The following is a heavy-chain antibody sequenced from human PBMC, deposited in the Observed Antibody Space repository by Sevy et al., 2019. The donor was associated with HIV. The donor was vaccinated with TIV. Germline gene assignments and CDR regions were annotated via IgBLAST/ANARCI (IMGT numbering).Heavy chain of an antibody. CDR3: ARDQAGYRSY. CDR2: IYSGGST. J-gene: IGHJ4*02. CDR1: VFTVSSNY. V-gene: IGHV3-53*01. D-gene: IGHD6-13*01. Sequence: PGGSLRLSCAASVFTVSSNYMSWVRQAPGKGLEWVSVIYSGGSTYYADSVKGRFTISRDNSKNTLYLQMNSLRAEDTAVYYCARDQAGYRSYWGQGTLVTVSS.